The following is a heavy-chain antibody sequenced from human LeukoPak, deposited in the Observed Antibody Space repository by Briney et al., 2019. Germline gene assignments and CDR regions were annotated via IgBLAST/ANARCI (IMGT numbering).Heavy chain of an antibody. J-gene: IGHJ4*02. CDR2: ISGSGGST. CDR3: AKDRGGIVATIPTYYFDY. V-gene: IGHV3-23*01. Sequence: PGGSLRLSCAAPGFTVSSNYMSWVRQAPGKGLEWVSVISGSGGSTYYADSVKGRFTISRDNSKNTLYLQMNSLRAEDTAVYYCAKDRGGIVATIPTYYFDYWGQGTLVTVSS. CDR1: GFTVSSNY. D-gene: IGHD5-12*01.